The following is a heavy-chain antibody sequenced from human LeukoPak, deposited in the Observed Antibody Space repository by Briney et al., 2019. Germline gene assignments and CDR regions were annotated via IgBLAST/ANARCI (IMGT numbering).Heavy chain of an antibody. D-gene: IGHD4-11*01. Sequence: GGSLRLSCEASEFTFSHFAMHWVRQAPGKGLEWVAVIWSDATNQYYADSVKGRFTISRDDFRKTVSLQMDGLRVEDTAVYYCAKDAQRAFDYSNSLEHWGQGSLVTVSS. V-gene: IGHV3-33*06. CDR1: EFTFSHFA. CDR3: AKDAQRAFDYSNSLEH. J-gene: IGHJ5*02. CDR2: IWSDATNQ.